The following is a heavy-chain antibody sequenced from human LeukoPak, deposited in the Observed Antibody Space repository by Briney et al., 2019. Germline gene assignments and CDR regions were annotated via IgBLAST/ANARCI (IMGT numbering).Heavy chain of an antibody. V-gene: IGHV4-39*01. CDR3: ARLSVGLPADY. Sequence: SETLSLTCTVSGGSVSSSSHYWGWLRQPPGKGLEWIGCIHYSGSTYYNPSLQSRLTISVDTSKSQFSLELNSVTAADTAVYYCARLSVGLPADYWGQGTLVTVSS. J-gene: IGHJ4*02. D-gene: IGHD1-26*01. CDR2: IHYSGST. CDR1: GGSVSSSSHY.